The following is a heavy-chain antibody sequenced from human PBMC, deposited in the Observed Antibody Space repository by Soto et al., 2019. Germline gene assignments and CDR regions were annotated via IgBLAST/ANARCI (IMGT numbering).Heavy chain of an antibody. Sequence: EVQLVESGGGLIQPGGSLGLSCAASGFTVGGNYITWVRQAPGKGLEWGAVIFSGDNTYYSDSVKGRFTISRDNSKNTVYLQMNRLRGDDTAVYFCATGLTLPVRPSFDTWGQGTLLTVSS. D-gene: IGHD2-21*02. J-gene: IGHJ5*02. V-gene: IGHV3-53*01. CDR1: GFTVGGNY. CDR2: IFSGDNT. CDR3: ATGLTLPVRPSFDT.